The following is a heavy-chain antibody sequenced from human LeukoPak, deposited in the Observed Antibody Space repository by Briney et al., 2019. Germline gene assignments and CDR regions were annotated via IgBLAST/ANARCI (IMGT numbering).Heavy chain of an antibody. CDR3: ARAPSYRVRGVIQRPNPRPIYYYMDV. Sequence: GGSLRLSCAASGFTFSSYSMNWVRQAPGKGLEWVSSISSSSSYIYYADSVKGRFTISRDNAKNSLYLQMNSLRAEDTAVYYCARAPSYRVRGVIQRPNPRPIYYYMDVWGKGTTVTVSS. J-gene: IGHJ6*03. CDR2: ISSSSSYI. CDR1: GFTFSSYS. D-gene: IGHD3-10*01. V-gene: IGHV3-21*01.